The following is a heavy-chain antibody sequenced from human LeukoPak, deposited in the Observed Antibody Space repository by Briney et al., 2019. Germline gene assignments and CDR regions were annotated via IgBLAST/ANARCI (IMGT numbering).Heavy chain of an antibody. V-gene: IGHV3-30*02. CDR2: IRYDGSNK. D-gene: IGHD2-15*01. Sequence: GGSLRLSCAASGFTFSSYGMHWVRQAPGKGLEWVAFIRYDGSNKYYADSVKCRFIISRENSKNTLYLQMNSLRAEDTAVYYCHCSGGNCYTPWGQGTLVTVSS. J-gene: IGHJ5*02. CDR3: HCSGGNCYTP. CDR1: GFTFSSYG.